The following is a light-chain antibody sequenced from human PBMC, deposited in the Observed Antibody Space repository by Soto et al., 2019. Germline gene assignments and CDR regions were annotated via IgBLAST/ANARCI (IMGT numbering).Light chain of an antibody. J-gene: IGLJ1*01. V-gene: IGLV2-14*03. Sequence: QSALTQPASVSGSPGQSISISCTGTSSDIGAYDYVSGYHQHPGKAPKLMIYDVRNRPSGVSNRFSGSKSGNTASLTISGLQAEDEADYFCSSYTTSGTVVFGTGTKLTVL. CDR3: SSYTTSGTVV. CDR1: SSDIGAYDY. CDR2: DVR.